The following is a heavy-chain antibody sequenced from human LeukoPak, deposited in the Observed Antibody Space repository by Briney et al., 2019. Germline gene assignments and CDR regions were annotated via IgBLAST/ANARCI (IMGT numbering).Heavy chain of an antibody. V-gene: IGHV4-30-2*01. Sequence: KSSQTLSLTCAVSGGSISGGGYSWGWIRQPPGKGLEWIGYMSDSGSSYYNPSLKSRVTISVDRSKNHFSLKLSSVTAADTAVYYCARRTLCCGERFDPWGQGTLVTVSS. J-gene: IGHJ5*02. CDR3: ARRTLCCGERFDP. CDR1: GGSISGGGYS. CDR2: MSDSGSS. D-gene: IGHD3-16*01.